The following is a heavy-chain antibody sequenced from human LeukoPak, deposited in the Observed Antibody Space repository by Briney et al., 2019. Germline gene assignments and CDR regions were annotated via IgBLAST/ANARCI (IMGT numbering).Heavy chain of an antibody. CDR3: ARDLSGSLEGDAFDI. V-gene: IGHV1-69*13. Sequence: ASVKVSCKASGGTFSSYAISWVRQAPGQGLEWMGGIIPIFGTANYAQKFQGRVTITADESTSTAYMELSSLRSEDTAVYYCARDLSGSLEGDAFDIWGQGTMVTVSS. J-gene: IGHJ3*02. CDR2: IIPIFGTA. CDR1: GGTFSSYA. D-gene: IGHD1-26*01.